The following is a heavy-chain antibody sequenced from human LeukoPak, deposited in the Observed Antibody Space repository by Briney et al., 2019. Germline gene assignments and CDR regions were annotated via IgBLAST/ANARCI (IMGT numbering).Heavy chain of an antibody. D-gene: IGHD3-3*01. Sequence: SSQTLSLTCTVSGGSISSGGYYWSWIRQPPGKGLEWIGEINHSGSTNYNPSLKSRVTISVDTSKNQFSLKLSSVTAADTAVYYCARGVRFLEWLSEPNIDYWGQGTLVTVSS. CDR1: GGSISSGGYY. V-gene: IGHV4-30-2*01. CDR3: ARGVRFLEWLSEPNIDY. J-gene: IGHJ4*02. CDR2: INHSGST.